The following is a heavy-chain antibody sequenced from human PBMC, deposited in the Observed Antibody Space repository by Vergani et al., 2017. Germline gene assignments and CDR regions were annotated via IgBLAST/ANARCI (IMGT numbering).Heavy chain of an antibody. CDR2: ISWNSNSI. D-gene: IGHD3/OR15-3a*01. Sequence: EVQLEESGGGLVLPGRSLRLSCVASGFTSAGYAMHWVRQAPGKGLEWVSGISWNSNSIGYADSVKGRFTISRDNAKNSLYLQMNRLRAEDTALYYCAKDLDTSAGGGWFDHWGQGTLVTVSS. V-gene: IGHV3-9*02. CDR1: GFTSAGYA. J-gene: IGHJ5*02. CDR3: AKDLDTSAGGGWFDH.